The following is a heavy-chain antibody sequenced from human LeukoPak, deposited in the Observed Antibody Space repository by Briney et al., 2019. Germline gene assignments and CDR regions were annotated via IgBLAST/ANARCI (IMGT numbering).Heavy chain of an antibody. CDR1: GGSISSYY. Sequence: PSETLSLTCTVSGGSISSYYWSWIRQPPGKGLEWIGYIYYSGSTNYNPSLKSRVTISVDTSKNQFSLKLSSVTAADTAVYYCARGVGATIVWFDPWGQGTLVTVSS. D-gene: IGHD1-26*01. CDR3: ARGVGATIVWFDP. V-gene: IGHV4-59*01. J-gene: IGHJ5*02. CDR2: IYYSGST.